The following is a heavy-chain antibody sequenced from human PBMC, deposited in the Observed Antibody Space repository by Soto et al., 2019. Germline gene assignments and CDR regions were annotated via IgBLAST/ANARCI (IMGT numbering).Heavy chain of an antibody. Sequence: QLQLQESGPGLVKPSETLSLTCTVSGGSISSSSYYWGWIRQPPGKGLEWIGSIYYSGSTYYNPSLKPRVTIXXDXSXXPSSLKLSSVTAADTAVYYCASHRVVPVSKSAFDIWGQGTMVTVSS. V-gene: IGHV4-39*01. CDR1: GGSISSSSYY. D-gene: IGHD2-2*01. CDR3: ASHRVVPVSKSAFDI. J-gene: IGHJ3*02. CDR2: IYYSGST.